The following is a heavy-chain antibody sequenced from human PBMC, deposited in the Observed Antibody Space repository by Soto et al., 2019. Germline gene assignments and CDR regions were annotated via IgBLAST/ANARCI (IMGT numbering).Heavy chain of an antibody. CDR2: IYYSGST. V-gene: IGHV4-59*08. J-gene: IGHJ4*02. D-gene: IGHD5-18*01. CDR3: ARNTAMDLYYFDY. Sequence: SETLSLTCTVSGGSISSYYWSWIRQPPGKGLEWIGYIYYSGSTNYNPSLKSRVTISVDTSKNQFSLKLSSVTAADTAVYYCARNTAMDLYYFDYWGQGTLVTVSS. CDR1: GGSISSYY.